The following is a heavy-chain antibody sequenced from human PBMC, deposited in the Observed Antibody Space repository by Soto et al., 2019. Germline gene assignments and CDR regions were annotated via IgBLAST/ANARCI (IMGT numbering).Heavy chain of an antibody. CDR3: ARDPTYSSSSYPGYYYYYGMDV. D-gene: IGHD6-13*01. V-gene: IGHV6-1*01. J-gene: IGHJ6*02. Sequence: SQTLSLTCAISGDSVSSNSAAWNWIRQSPSRGLEWLGRTYYRSKWYNDYAVSVKSRITINPDTSKNQFSLQLNSVTPEDTAVYYCARDPTYSSSSYPGYYYYYGMDVWGQGTTVTVSS. CDR1: GDSVSSNSAA. CDR2: TYYRSKWYN.